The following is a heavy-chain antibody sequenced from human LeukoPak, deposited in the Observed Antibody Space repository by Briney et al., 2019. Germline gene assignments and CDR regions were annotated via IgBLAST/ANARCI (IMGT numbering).Heavy chain of an antibody. Sequence: SGGSLRLSCAASGVTVGNNYTIWLRQAPGKGLEWVSRIYSGGDTSFADSVNGRFTISRDGSKNTLFLQMNSLRAEDTAVYYCARDPPAAKIGTYGWGQGTLVIVSS. J-gene: IGHJ4*02. D-gene: IGHD6-13*01. CDR1: GVTVGNNY. CDR2: IYSGGDT. CDR3: ARDPPAAKIGTYG. V-gene: IGHV3-66*01.